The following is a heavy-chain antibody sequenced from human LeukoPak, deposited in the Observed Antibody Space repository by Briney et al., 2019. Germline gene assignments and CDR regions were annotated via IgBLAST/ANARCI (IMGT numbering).Heavy chain of an antibody. V-gene: IGHV5-51*01. CDR2: IYPGDSDT. Sequence: GESLKMLCKGSGYSFTSYWIAWVRQMPGKGLEWMGIIYPGDSDTRYGPSFQGQVTISADKSISTAYLQWSSLKASDTAMYYCARQDYYGSGSYYAPSYYWGQGTLVTVSS. CDR1: GYSFTSYW. D-gene: IGHD3-10*01. J-gene: IGHJ4*02. CDR3: ARQDYYGSGSYYAPSYY.